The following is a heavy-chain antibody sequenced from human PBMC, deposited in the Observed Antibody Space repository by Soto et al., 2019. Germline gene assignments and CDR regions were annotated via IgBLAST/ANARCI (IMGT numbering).Heavy chain of an antibody. CDR2: ISGSGGST. Sequence: GGSLRLSCAASGFTFSSYAMSWVRQAPGKGLEWVSAISGSGGSTYYADSVKGRFTISRDNSKNTLYLQMNSLRAEDTAVYYCAGERRIDCSGGSCYYYYYYGMDVWGQGTTVTVSS. D-gene: IGHD2-15*01. V-gene: IGHV3-23*01. CDR3: AGERRIDCSGGSCYYYYYYGMDV. J-gene: IGHJ6*02. CDR1: GFTFSSYA.